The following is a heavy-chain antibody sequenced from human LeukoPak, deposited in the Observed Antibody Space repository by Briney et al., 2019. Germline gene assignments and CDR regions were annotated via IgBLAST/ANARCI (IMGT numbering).Heavy chain of an antibody. CDR3: ARDVVDTAMVPDAFDI. V-gene: IGHV3-23*01. CDR1: GFTFSSYA. Sequence: GGSLRLSCAASGFTFSSYAMSWVRQAPGKGLEWVSGISGSGGSTYYADSVKGRFTISRDNSKNTLYLQMNSLRAEDTAVYYCARDVVDTAMVPDAFDIWGQGTMVTVSS. CDR2: ISGSGGST. D-gene: IGHD5-18*01. J-gene: IGHJ3*02.